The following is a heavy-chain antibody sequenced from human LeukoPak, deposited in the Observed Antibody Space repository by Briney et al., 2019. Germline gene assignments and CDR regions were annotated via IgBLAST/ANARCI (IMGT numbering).Heavy chain of an antibody. CDR1: GFTFGDYS. Sequence: GVLRPSCTTSGFTFGDYSMSWFRQAPGKGLEWVGFIRSKGYGGTAEYAASVKGRFTISRDDSNSIAYLQMDSLKTEDTAVYYCTREIRYFDWFQADYWGQGTLVTVSS. J-gene: IGHJ4*02. D-gene: IGHD3-9*01. V-gene: IGHV3-49*03. CDR2: IRSKGYGGTA. CDR3: TREIRYFDWFQADY.